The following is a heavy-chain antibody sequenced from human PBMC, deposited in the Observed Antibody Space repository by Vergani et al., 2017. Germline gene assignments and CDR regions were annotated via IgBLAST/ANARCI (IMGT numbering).Heavy chain of an antibody. D-gene: IGHD3-10*01. CDR3: ARPHYDGSGSYWWFDP. Sequence: QLQLQESGPGLVKPSETLSLTCTVSGGSLSSSSYYWGWIRQPPGKGGEWIGGIYYSVSTYYNPSLKSRVTISVDTSKYQFALKLSSVTAADTAVYYCARPHYDGSGSYWWFDPWGQGTLVTVSS. CDR2: IYYSVST. CDR1: GGSLSSSSYY. J-gene: IGHJ5*02. V-gene: IGHV4-39*01.